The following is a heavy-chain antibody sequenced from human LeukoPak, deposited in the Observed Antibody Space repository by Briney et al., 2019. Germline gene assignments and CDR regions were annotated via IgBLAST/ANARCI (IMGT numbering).Heavy chain of an antibody. Sequence: PGGSLRLSCAASGFTFSSYAMSWVRQAPGKGLEWVSSISSSSSYIYYADSVKGRFTISRDNAKNSLYLQMNSLRAEDTAVYYCARDSDYGDYVGTYYFDYWGQGTLVTVSS. CDR1: GFTFSSYA. J-gene: IGHJ4*02. V-gene: IGHV3-21*01. D-gene: IGHD4-17*01. CDR3: ARDSDYGDYVGTYYFDY. CDR2: ISSSSSYI.